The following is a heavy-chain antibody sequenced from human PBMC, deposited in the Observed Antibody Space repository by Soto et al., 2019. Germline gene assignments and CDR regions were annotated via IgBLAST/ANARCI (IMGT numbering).Heavy chain of an antibody. D-gene: IGHD3-10*01. CDR1: GYTFTGYY. J-gene: IGHJ6*02. CDR3: ARDRKWFGELLPSRSSGMGV. V-gene: IGHV1-2*04. CDR2: INPNSGGT. Sequence: ASVKVSCKASGYTFTGYYRHWVRQAPGQGLEWMGWINPNSGGTNYAQKFQGWVTMTRDTSISTAYMELSRLRSDDTAVYYCARDRKWFGELLPSRSSGMGVWGQGTTVTVSS.